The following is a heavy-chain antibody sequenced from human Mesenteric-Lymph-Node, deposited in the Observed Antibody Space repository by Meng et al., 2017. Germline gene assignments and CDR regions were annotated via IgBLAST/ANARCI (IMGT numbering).Heavy chain of an antibody. CDR2: IYHSGST. Sequence: ALLQAAGPVLVKRSGTLSLPCAVSGGSISSSNWWSWVRQPPGKGLEWVGEIYHSGSTNYNPSLKSRVTISVDKSKNQFSLKLTSVTAADTAVYYCARGGYYSFDYWGQGTLVTVSS. D-gene: IGHD5-18*01. V-gene: IGHV4-4*02. CDR1: GGSISSSNW. CDR3: ARGGYYSFDY. J-gene: IGHJ4*02.